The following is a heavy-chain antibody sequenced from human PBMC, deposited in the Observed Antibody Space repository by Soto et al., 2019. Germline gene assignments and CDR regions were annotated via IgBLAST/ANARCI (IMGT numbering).Heavy chain of an antibody. Sequence: SVKVSCQASGFTFTSSAVQWVRQARGQRLEWIGWIVVGSGNTNYAQKFQERVTITRDMSTSTAYMELSSLRSEDTAVYYCAADPGFLEWLSWGQGTLVTVSS. CDR1: GFTFTSSA. CDR3: AADPGFLEWLS. V-gene: IGHV1-58*01. D-gene: IGHD3-3*01. CDR2: IVVGSGNT. J-gene: IGHJ5*02.